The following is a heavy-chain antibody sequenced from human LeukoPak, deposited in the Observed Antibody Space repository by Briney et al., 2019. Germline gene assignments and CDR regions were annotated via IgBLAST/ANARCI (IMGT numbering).Heavy chain of an antibody. CDR1: GFNFDEYA. CDR2: IYRDSSVI. CDR3: ARYGSGSKYRHPFDS. Sequence: GGSLRLSCVASGFNFDEYAMNWVRQAPGKGLEWISCIYRDSSVIHYADSVRGRFTVSRDNAKSSMYLQMNSLRAEDTAVYFCARYGSGSKYRHPFDSWGQGTLVIVSS. V-gene: IGHV3-48*01. D-gene: IGHD3-10*01. J-gene: IGHJ5*01.